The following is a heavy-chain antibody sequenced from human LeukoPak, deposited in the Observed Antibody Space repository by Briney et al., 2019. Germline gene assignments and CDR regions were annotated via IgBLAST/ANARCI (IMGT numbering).Heavy chain of an antibody. CDR3: ATLVGATTNWFDL. CDR2: IIPILGIA. D-gene: IGHD1-26*01. J-gene: IGHJ5*02. Sequence: SVKVSCKASGGTFSSYTISWVRQAPGQGLERMGRIIPILGIANYAQKFQGRVTITADKSTSTAYMELSSLRSEDTAVYYCATLVGATTNWFDLWGQGTLVTVSS. CDR1: GGTFSSYT. V-gene: IGHV1-69*02.